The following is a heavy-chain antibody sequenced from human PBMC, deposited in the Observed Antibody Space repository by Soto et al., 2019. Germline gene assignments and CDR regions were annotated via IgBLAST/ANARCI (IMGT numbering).Heavy chain of an antibody. D-gene: IGHD1-1*01. Sequence: QVRLQESGPGLVKPSETLSLTCTVSGASISNYYWSWIRQPAGKGLECLWRMYARGTTTYNHAQRSRVTMSVDTSKNQFSRYHNSVTAAHTAVYYCARESRSELGTVEYRGQGTLVTVS. CDR2: MYARGTT. J-gene: IGHJ4*02. CDR1: GASISNYY. V-gene: IGHV4-4*07. CDR3: ARESRSELGTVEY.